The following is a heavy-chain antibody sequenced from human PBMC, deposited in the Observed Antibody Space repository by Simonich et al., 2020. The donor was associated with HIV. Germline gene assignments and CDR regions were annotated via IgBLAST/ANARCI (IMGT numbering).Heavy chain of an antibody. CDR1: GYSISSGYY. D-gene: IGHD6-13*01. CDR2: IYHSGST. J-gene: IGHJ6*02. CDR3: ARVMQQQLDRYYYYGMDV. V-gene: IGHV4-38-2*01. Sequence: HVQLQESGPGLVKPSETLSLTCAVSGYSISSGYYWGWIRQPPGKGLEWIGSIYHSGSTYYNPSLKSRVTISVDTSKNQFSLKLSSVTAADTAVYYCARVMQQQLDRYYYYGMDVWGQGTTVTVSS.